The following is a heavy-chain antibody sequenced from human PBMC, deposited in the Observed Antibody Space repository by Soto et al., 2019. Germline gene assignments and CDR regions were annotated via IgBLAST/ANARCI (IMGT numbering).Heavy chain of an antibody. D-gene: IGHD6-19*01. V-gene: IGHV5-10-1*01. CDR1: GYSFTSYW. J-gene: IGHJ6*01. CDR2: IDPSDSYT. CDR3: ARPLRVGSSGRDGMDV. Sequence: GESLKISCKGSGYSFTSYWISWVRQMPGKGLEWMGRIDPSDSYTNYSPSFQGHVTISADKSISTAYLQWSSLKASDTAMYYCARPLRVGSSGRDGMDVRGQGTTVIVSS.